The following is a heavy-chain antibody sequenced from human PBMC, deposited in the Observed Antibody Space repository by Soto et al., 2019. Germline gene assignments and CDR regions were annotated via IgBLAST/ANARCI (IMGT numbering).Heavy chain of an antibody. D-gene: IGHD2-21*02. J-gene: IGHJ5*02. V-gene: IGHV3-23*01. CDR3: AKGLVAVSGLQWFDP. Sequence: XGSLRLSCTASGFTFSRYAMSWVRQARGKGLEWVSTMSNSGSSSYSADSVKGRLTISRDNSKNTLYLQMHSLRGEDTALYHCAKGLVAVSGLQWFDPWGQGTLVTVSS. CDR2: MSNSGSSS. CDR1: GFTFSRYA.